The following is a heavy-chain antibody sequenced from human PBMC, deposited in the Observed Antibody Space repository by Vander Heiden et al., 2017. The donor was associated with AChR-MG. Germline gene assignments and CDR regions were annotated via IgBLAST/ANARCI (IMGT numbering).Heavy chain of an antibody. D-gene: IGHD3-3*01. CDR2: ISSSSSYI. J-gene: IGHJ5*02. CDR1: GFTFSSCS. V-gene: IGHV3-21*01. CDR3: SRDLDYDFWRGLFSGPFA. Sequence: EVQLVESGGGLVKPGGSLRLSCAASGFTFSSCSMHWVGQASGKGLGVAAAISSSSSYIYYAEAGKGRFTIVRDNAKNTLDLEMKRPRAEEKALEYWSRDLDYDFWRGLFSGPFAWGQGTLVTVSS.